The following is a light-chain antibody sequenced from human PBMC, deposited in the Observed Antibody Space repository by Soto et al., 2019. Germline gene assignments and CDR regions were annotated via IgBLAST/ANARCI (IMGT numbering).Light chain of an antibody. CDR1: QSLKDW. CDR2: KVS. V-gene: IGKV1-5*03. Sequence: DIQMTQSPSTLSASVGDRVTITSRASQSLKDWLAWFQQKPGKAPNLLIYKVSNLESGVPSRFSGSGSGTEFTLTISSLQPDDFATYYCQQYNGYSWAFGQGTKVEIK. CDR3: QQYNGYSWA. J-gene: IGKJ1*01.